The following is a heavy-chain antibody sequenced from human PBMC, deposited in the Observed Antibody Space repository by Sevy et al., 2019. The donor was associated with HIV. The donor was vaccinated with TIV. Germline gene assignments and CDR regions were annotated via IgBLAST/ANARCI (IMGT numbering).Heavy chain of an antibody. V-gene: IGHV1-69*13. CDR2: IIPIFGTA. CDR1: GGTFSSYA. Sequence: ASVKVSCKASGGTFSSYAISWVLQAPGQGLEWMGGIIPIFGTANYAQKFQGRVTITADESTSTAYMELSSLRSEDTAVYYCASGQYYYDSSGLNDAFDIWGQGTMVTVSS. CDR3: ASGQYYYDSSGLNDAFDI. D-gene: IGHD3-22*01. J-gene: IGHJ3*02.